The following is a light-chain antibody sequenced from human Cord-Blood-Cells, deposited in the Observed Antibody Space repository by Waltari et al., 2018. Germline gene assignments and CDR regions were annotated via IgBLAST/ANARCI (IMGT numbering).Light chain of an antibody. Sequence: QSALTQPPSVSGSPGQPVPISCTGTSSDVGSYNRVSWYQQPPGTAPKLMIYEVSNLPSGVPDRFSGSKSGNTASLTISGLQAEDEADYYCSSYTSSSTYVVFGGGTKLTVL. V-gene: IGLV2-18*02. CDR2: EVS. J-gene: IGLJ2*01. CDR1: SSDVGSYNR. CDR3: SSYTSSSTYVV.